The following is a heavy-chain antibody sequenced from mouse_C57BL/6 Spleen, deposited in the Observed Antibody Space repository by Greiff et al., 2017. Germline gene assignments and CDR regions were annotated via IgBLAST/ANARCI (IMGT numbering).Heavy chain of an antibody. CDR3: AKRGLRRDWYFDV. Sequence: VMLVESGPGLVAPSQSLSITCIVSGFSLTSYGVDWVRQPPGKGLEWLGVIWGGGSTNYNSALMSRLSISKDNSKSQVFLKMNSLQTDDTAMYYCAKRGLRRDWYFDVWGTGTTVTVSS. D-gene: IGHD2-4*01. J-gene: IGHJ1*03. V-gene: IGHV2-9*01. CDR1: GFSLTSYG. CDR2: IWGGGST.